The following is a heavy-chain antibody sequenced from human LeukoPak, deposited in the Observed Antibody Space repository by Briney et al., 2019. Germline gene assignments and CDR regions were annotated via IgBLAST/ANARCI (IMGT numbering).Heavy chain of an antibody. J-gene: IGHJ5*02. CDR2: ISYDGSNK. D-gene: IGHD2-15*01. CDR3: AKDALSGVVVAATYNWFDP. V-gene: IGHV3-30-3*01. Sequence: PGGSLRLSCAASGFTFSSYAMHWVRQAPGKGLEWVAVISYDGSNKYYADSVKGRFTISRDNSKNTLYLQMNSLRAEDTAVYYCAKDALSGVVVAATYNWFDPWGQGTLVTVSS. CDR1: GFTFSSYA.